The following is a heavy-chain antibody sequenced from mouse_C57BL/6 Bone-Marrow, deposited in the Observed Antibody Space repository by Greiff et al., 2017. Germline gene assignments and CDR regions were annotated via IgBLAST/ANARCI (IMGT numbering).Heavy chain of an antibody. V-gene: IGHV1-50*01. Sequence: VQLQQSGAELVKPGASVKLSCKASGYTFTSYWMQWVKQRPGQGLEWIGEIDPSDSYTNYNQKFKGKATLTVDTSSSTAYMQLSSLTSEDSAVYYCARDCSSYGYYAMDYWGQGTSVTVSS. CDR3: ARDCSSYGYYAMDY. J-gene: IGHJ4*01. D-gene: IGHD1-1*01. CDR1: GYTFTSYW. CDR2: IDPSDSYT.